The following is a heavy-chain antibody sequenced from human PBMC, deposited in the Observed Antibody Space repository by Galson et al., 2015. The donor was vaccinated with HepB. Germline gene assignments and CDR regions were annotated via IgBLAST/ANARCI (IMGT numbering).Heavy chain of an antibody. J-gene: IGHJ4*02. V-gene: IGHV6-1*01. CDR1: GDSVSSNSAA. D-gene: IGHD3-10*01. CDR3: ARVANGVLWFGELSY. Sequence: CAISGDSVSSNSAAWNWIRQSPSRGLEWLGKTYYRSKWYNDYAVSVKSRITINPDTSKNQFSLQLNSVTPEDTAVYYCARVANGVLWFGELSYWGQGTLVTVSS. CDR2: TYYRSKWYN.